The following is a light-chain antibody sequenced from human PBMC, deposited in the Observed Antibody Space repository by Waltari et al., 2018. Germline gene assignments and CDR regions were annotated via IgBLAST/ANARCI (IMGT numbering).Light chain of an antibody. V-gene: IGKV1-5*01. J-gene: IGKJ3*01. CDR2: DVS. Sequence: IQMTQSPSALSASVGDRVTITCRSSQRINTWMAWYQQRPGKAPKVLIYDVSTLESGVPSRFSGSGSGTEFTLAINNLQPEDFATYYCQQADSFPLTFGPGTKVDIK. CDR3: QQADSFPLT. CDR1: QRINTW.